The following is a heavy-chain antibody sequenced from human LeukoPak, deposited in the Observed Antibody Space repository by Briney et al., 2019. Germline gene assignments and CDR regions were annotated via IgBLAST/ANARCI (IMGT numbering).Heavy chain of an antibody. V-gene: IGHV3-7*03. D-gene: IGHD6-13*01. CDR1: GFPFNAYW. CDR3: ARSLPYGTTWYGRSDF. Sequence: GGSLRLSCAASGFPFNAYWMTWVRQAPGKGLEWVANIRQNGDTKYYVDSVKGRFTISRDNAMNSLYLQMNSLRAEDTAIYYCARSLPYGTTWYGRSDFWGQGTLVTVSS. J-gene: IGHJ4*02. CDR2: IRQNGDTK.